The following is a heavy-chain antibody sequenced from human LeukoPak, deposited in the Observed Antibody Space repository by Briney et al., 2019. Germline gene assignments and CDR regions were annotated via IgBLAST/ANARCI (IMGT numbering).Heavy chain of an antibody. CDR3: ARLLENDFWSGHLTRSNYYGMDV. J-gene: IGHJ6*02. CDR1: GGSISSYY. CDR2: IYYSGST. V-gene: IGHV4-59*08. D-gene: IGHD3-3*01. Sequence: SETLSLTCTVSGGSISSYYWSWIRQPPGKGLEWIGYIYYSGSTNYNPSLKSRVTISVDASKNQFSLKLSSVTAADTAVYYCARLLENDFWSGHLTRSNYYGMDVWGQGTTVTVSS.